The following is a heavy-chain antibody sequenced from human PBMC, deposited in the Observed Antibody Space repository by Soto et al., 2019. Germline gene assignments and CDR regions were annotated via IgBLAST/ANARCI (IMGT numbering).Heavy chain of an antibody. CDR1: GYSFTSYW. CDR2: IYPGDSDT. V-gene: IGHV5-51*01. Sequence: GESLKISCKGSGYSFTSYWIGWVRQMPGKGLEWMGIIYPGDSDTRYSPSFQGQVTISADKSISTAYLQWSSLKASDTAMYYCASSGNYCSGGSCHYYYYGMDVWGQGTTVTVSS. D-gene: IGHD2-15*01. CDR3: ASSGNYCSGGSCHYYYYGMDV. J-gene: IGHJ6*02.